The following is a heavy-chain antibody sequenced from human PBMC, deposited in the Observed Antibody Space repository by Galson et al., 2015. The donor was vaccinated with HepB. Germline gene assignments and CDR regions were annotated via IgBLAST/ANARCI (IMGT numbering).Heavy chain of an antibody. CDR3: AKSEMSRTTSTFNS. CDR2: INAAATDT. Sequence: SLRLSCAASGFPFSNYATSWVRQAPGKGLEWVSAINAAATDTYYADSVKGRFTISRDNSKNTLYLQMHGLGAEDTALYYCAKSEMSRTTSTFNSWGQGTLVTVSS. CDR1: GFPFSNYA. V-gene: IGHV3-23*01. J-gene: IGHJ5*02. D-gene: IGHD1-7*01.